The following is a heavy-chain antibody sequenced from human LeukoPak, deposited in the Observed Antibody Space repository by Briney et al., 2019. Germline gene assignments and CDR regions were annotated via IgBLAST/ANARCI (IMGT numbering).Heavy chain of an antibody. CDR1: RYTLTELS. Sequence: ASVKVSCKVSRYTLTELSMHWVRQAPGKGLAWMGGFYPEDGETIYAQKFQGRVTMTEDTSTDTAYMELSSLRSEDTAVYYCATIRFTLGRVGGWSPGPFDYWGQGTLVTVSS. CDR2: FYPEDGET. CDR3: ATIRFTLGRVGGWSPGPFDY. D-gene: IGHD6-19*01. J-gene: IGHJ4*02. V-gene: IGHV1-24*01.